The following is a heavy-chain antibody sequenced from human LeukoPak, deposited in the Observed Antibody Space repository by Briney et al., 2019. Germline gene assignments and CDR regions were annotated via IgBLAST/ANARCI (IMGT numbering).Heavy chain of an antibody. V-gene: IGHV3-21*01. CDR3: ARVRFLEWLPDY. CDR2: ISSSSYI. J-gene: IGHJ4*02. CDR1: GFTFSSYS. Sequence: KPGGSLRLSCAASGFTFSSYSMNWVRQAPGKGLEWVSSISSSSYIYYADSVKGRFTISRDNAKNSLYLQMNSLRAEDTAVYYCARVRFLEWLPDYWGQGTLVTVSS. D-gene: IGHD3-3*01.